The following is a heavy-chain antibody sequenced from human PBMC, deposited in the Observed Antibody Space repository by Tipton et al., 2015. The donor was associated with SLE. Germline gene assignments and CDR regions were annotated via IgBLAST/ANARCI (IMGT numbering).Heavy chain of an antibody. CDR2: INGDGSTR. Sequence: SLRLSCAASGFTFINHWMNWVRQAPGKGLEWVANINGDGSTRDYVDSVKGRFTISRDNSKNSLYLQMNTVRAEDSAMYYCARGFPYDRPNFWGQGTLVTVSS. CDR1: GFTFINHW. D-gene: IGHD3-22*01. CDR3: ARGFPYDRPNF. J-gene: IGHJ4*02. V-gene: IGHV3-7*01.